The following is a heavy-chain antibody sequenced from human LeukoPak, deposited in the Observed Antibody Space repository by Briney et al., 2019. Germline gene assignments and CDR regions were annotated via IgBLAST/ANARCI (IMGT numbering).Heavy chain of an antibody. J-gene: IGHJ6*02. Sequence: GGSLRLSCAASGFTFSSYWMHWVRQAPGKGLVWVSRISTDGSTTTYADSVKDRFTISRDNAKNTAYLQMNSLRAEDTAVYYCATRSLPGYYYGMDVWGQGTTVTVSS. V-gene: IGHV3-74*01. CDR2: ISTDGSTT. CDR3: ATRSLPGYYYGMDV. CDR1: GFTFSSYW. D-gene: IGHD2-15*01.